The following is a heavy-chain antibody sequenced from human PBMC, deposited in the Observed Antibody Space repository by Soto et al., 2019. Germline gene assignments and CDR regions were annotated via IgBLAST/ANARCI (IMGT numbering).Heavy chain of an antibody. CDR3: ARELVGAPRDYYFDY. CDR2: INLSSGST. D-gene: IGHD1-26*01. V-gene: IGHV1-46*01. J-gene: IGHJ4*02. CDR1: GYTLTSYC. Sequence: ASVKVSCKASGYTLTSYCMHWVRQAPGQGLEWMGIINLSSGSTSYAQKFKGRVTMTRDTSTSTVYMDLSSLRSEDTAVYYCARELVGAPRDYYFDYWGQGTLVTVSS.